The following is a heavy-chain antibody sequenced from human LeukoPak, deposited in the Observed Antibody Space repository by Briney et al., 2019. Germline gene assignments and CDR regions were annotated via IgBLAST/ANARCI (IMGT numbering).Heavy chain of an antibody. CDR1: GFTFSSYW. Sequence: GGPLRLSCAASGFTFSSYWMHWVRQAPGKGLVWVSRINSDGSSTSYADSVKGRFTISRDNAKNTLYLQMNSLRAEDTAVYYCARVYYYGSGSSLGYFDYWGQGTLVTVSS. V-gene: IGHV3-74*01. J-gene: IGHJ4*02. CDR3: ARVYYYGSGSSLGYFDY. CDR2: INSDGSST. D-gene: IGHD3-10*01.